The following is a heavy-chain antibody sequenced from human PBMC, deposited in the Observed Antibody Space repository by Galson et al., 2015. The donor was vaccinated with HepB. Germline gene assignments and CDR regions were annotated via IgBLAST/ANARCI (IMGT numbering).Heavy chain of an antibody. V-gene: IGHV1-18*04. J-gene: IGHJ3*02. CDR3: ARDDGVAGPWSRRAFDI. Sequence: SGAEVKKPGASVKVSCKASGYTFTSYGISWVRQAPGQGLEWMGWINAGNGNTKYSQKFQGRVTITRDTSASTAYMELSSLRSEDTAVYYCARDDGVAGPWSRRAFDIWGQGTMVTVSS. CDR2: INAGNGNT. D-gene: IGHD6-19*01. CDR1: GYTFTSYG.